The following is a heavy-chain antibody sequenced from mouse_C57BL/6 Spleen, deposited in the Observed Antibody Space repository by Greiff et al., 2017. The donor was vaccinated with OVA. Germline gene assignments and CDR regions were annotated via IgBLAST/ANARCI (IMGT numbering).Heavy chain of an antibody. D-gene: IGHD2-3*01. CDR3: ARSDGYYGFAY. CDR1: GYTFTSYW. CDR2: IHPNSGST. J-gene: IGHJ3*01. Sequence: QVQLQPGAELVKPGASVKLSCKASGYTFTSYWMHWVKQRPGQGLEWIGMIHPNSGSTNYNEKFKSKATLTVDKSSSTAYMQLSSLTSEDSAVYYCARSDGYYGFAYWGQGTLVTVSA. V-gene: IGHV1-64*01.